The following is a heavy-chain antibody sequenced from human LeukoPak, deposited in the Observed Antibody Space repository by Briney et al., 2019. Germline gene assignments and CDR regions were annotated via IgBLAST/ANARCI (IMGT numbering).Heavy chain of an antibody. CDR3: ARDPDGGDGYN. CDR1: GFTFSSYS. D-gene: IGHD5-24*01. CDR2: ISSSSSYI. Sequence: GGSLRLSCAASGFTFSSYSMNWVRQAPGEGLEWVSSISSSSSYIYYADSVKGRFTISRDNAKNSLYLQMNSLRAEDTAVYYCARDPDGGDGYNWGQGTLVTVSS. J-gene: IGHJ4*02. V-gene: IGHV3-21*01.